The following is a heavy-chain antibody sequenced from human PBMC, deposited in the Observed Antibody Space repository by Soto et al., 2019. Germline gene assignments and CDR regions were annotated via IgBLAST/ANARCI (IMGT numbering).Heavy chain of an antibody. CDR2: INHSGST. D-gene: IGHD6-13*01. J-gene: IGHJ5*02. Sequence: TSETLSLTCAVYGGSFSGYYWSWIRQPPGKGLEWIGEINHSGSTNYNPSLKSRVTISVDTSKNQFSLKLSSVTAADTAVYYCARGTQIAAPDFPGGNWFDPWGQGTLVTVSS. CDR1: GGSFSGYY. V-gene: IGHV4-34*01. CDR3: ARGTQIAAPDFPGGNWFDP.